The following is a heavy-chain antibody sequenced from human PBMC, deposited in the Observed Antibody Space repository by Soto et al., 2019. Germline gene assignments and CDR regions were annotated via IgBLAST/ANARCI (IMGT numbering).Heavy chain of an antibody. V-gene: IGHV4-61*01. CDR3: ARAHYYDSSGYFDY. D-gene: IGHD3-22*01. J-gene: IGHJ4*02. CDR2: IYYSGST. CDR1: VGSVSSGSYY. Sequence: QVQLQESGPGLVKPSETLSLTCTVSVGSVSSGSYYWSWIRQPPGKGLEWIGYIYYSGSTNYNPSLTSRVTISVDTSKNQFSLKLSSVTAADKAVYYCARAHYYDSSGYFDYWGQGTLVTVSS.